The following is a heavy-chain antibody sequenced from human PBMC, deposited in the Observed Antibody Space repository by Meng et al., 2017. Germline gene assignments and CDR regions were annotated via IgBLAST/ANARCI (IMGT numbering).Heavy chain of an antibody. CDR1: GFSFSNYD. CDR2: VWYDETYK. D-gene: IGHD6-19*01. V-gene: IGHV3-33*01. Sequence: GGSLRLSCAASGFSFSNYDMHWVRQAPGKGLEWVAAVWYDETYKFYADSVKGRFTISRDKSKNTVYLQMNSLRAEDTAVYFCAREYYSSGWYWRAFDIWGQGTMVTVSS. J-gene: IGHJ3*02. CDR3: AREYYSSGWYWRAFDI.